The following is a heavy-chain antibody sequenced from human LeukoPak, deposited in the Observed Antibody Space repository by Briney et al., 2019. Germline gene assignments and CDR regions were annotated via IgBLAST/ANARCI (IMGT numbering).Heavy chain of an antibody. CDR1: GFTFSSYA. CDR2: ISGSGGST. D-gene: IGHD4-23*01. Sequence: PGGSLRLSCAASGFTFSSYAMSWVRQAPGKGLEWVSAISGSGGSTHYADSVKGRFTISRDNSKNTLYLQMNSLRAEDTAVYYCAKSPRGGNLLWDYWGQGTLVTVSS. CDR3: AKSPRGGNLLWDY. V-gene: IGHV3-23*01. J-gene: IGHJ4*02.